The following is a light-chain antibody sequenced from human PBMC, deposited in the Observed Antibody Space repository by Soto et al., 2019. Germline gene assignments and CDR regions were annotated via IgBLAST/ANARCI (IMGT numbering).Light chain of an antibody. CDR3: QQCATSPLT. Sequence: IVLTQSPGTLSLSPGERGTLSCRASQSVTNNYVAWYQQKPGQAPRLLIHDASSRATGIPERFSGSGSGTDFTLTIDRLEPEDFAVYFCQQCATSPLTFGQGTRVDIK. J-gene: IGKJ1*01. CDR2: DAS. CDR1: QSVTNNY. V-gene: IGKV3-20*01.